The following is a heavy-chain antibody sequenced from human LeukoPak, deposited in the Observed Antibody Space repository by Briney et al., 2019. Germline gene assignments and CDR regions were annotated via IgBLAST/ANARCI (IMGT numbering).Heavy chain of an antibody. D-gene: IGHD2-21*02. CDR2: IYSNNIT. Sequence: GGSLRLSCAASGFTVNNNYMTWVRQAPGKGLEWVSVIYSNNITYYADSVKGRFTISRDNAQNSMYLQMNSLRVEDTAVYYCTSWGDTTAEYFQRWGQGTLVTVSS. V-gene: IGHV3-53*01. CDR3: TSWGDTTAEYFQR. CDR1: GFTVNNNY. J-gene: IGHJ1*01.